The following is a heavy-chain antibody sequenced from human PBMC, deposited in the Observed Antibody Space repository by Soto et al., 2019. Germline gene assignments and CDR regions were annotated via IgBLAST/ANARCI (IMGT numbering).Heavy chain of an antibody. CDR1: GYTFTGYY. Sequence: SVKVSCKASGYTFTGYYMHWVRQAPGQGLEWMGWINPNSGGTNYAQKFQGSVTMTRDTSISTAYMELSRLRSDDTAVYYCATRGAVAAPPFQPWGQGTLVTVSS. CDR2: INPNSGGT. D-gene: IGHD6-19*01. V-gene: IGHV1-2*02. CDR3: ATRGAVAAPPFQP. J-gene: IGHJ5*02.